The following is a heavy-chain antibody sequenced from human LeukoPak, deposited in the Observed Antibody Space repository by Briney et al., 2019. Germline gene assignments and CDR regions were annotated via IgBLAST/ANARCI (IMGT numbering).Heavy chain of an antibody. CDR1: GGSFSGYY. CDR3: ARTTMGSFDY. J-gene: IGHJ4*02. D-gene: IGHD3-10*01. CDR2: INHSGST. Sequence: SETLSLTCAVYGGSFSGYYRSWMRQPPGKGLEWIGEINHSGSTNYNPSLKSRVTISVDTSKNQFSLKLSSVTAADTAVYYCARTTMGSFDYWGQGTLVTVSS. V-gene: IGHV4-34*01.